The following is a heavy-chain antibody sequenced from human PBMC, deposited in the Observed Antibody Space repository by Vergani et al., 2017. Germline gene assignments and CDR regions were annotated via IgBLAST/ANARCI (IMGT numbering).Heavy chain of an antibody. CDR2: IGSKPYGGTT. Sequence: EVHLVESGGGLVQPGRSLRLSCSGSGFTLGDYAMTWVRQAPGKGLEWVAFIGSKPYGGTTEYAASVKGRFTISRDDSKSIAYLQMSSLKAEDTAVYYCTRDRLDDSSASFDYWGQGPLFTFS. D-gene: IGHD4-11*01. CDR1: GFTLGDYA. CDR3: TRDRLDDSSASFDY. J-gene: IGHJ4*02. V-gene: IGHV3-49*04.